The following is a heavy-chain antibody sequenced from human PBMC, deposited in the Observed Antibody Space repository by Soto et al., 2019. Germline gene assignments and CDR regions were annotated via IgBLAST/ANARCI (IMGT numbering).Heavy chain of an antibody. Sequence: EVQLLESGGDLVQPGGSLRLSCAASGFTFKSYAVSWVRQAPGKGLEWVSVITGSGDSTYYADSVKGRFTSSRDNSKNTLYLQMNSLRAEDTAVYYCAKELRHDYNLAYFAHCGQGTLVTVSS. CDR2: ITGSGDST. V-gene: IGHV3-23*01. D-gene: IGHD4-4*01. J-gene: IGHJ4*02. CDR1: GFTFKSYA. CDR3: AKELRHDYNLAYFAH.